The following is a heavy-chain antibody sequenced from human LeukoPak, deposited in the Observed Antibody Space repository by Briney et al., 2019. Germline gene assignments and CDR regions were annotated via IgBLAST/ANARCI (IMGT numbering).Heavy chain of an antibody. CDR2: ISISCAGT. J-gene: IGHJ4*02. CDR3: AKKSITVPGTPYFDY. Sequence: GSLRLSSAPSGFTLRVYAMNCGRQAPQEGRRRVSSISISCAGTYYADSVKGRFTISRDDSTNTLYLQMKSLRADDTALYFCAKKSITVPGTPYFDYWGQGTLVTVSS. CDR1: GFTLRVYA. D-gene: IGHD6-19*01. V-gene: IGHV3-23*05.